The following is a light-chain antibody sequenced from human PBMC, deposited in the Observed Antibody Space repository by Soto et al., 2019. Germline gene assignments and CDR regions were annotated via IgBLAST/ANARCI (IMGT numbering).Light chain of an antibody. Sequence: QSVLTQPVSVSGSPGQAITISGTGTSSDVGGYNYVSWYQQHPGKAPKLMIYDVSNRPSGVSNRFSGSKSGNTASLTISGLQAEDDADYYCSSYTSSSTLVVFGGGTKLTVL. V-gene: IGLV2-14*01. CDR2: DVS. CDR1: SSDVGGYNY. J-gene: IGLJ2*01. CDR3: SSYTSSSTLVV.